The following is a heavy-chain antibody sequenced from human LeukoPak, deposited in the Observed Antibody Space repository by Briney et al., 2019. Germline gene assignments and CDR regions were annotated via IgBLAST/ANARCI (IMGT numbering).Heavy chain of an antibody. Sequence: SETLSLTCAVYGGSFSGYYWSWIRQPPGKGLEWIGEINHSGSTNYNPSLKSRVTISVDTSKNQFSLKLSSVTAADTAVYYCARRKSSSWRGEGRFFDYWGQGTLVTVSS. CDR1: GGSFSGYY. J-gene: IGHJ4*02. D-gene: IGHD6-13*01. CDR2: INHSGST. V-gene: IGHV4-34*01. CDR3: ARRKSSSWRGEGRFFDY.